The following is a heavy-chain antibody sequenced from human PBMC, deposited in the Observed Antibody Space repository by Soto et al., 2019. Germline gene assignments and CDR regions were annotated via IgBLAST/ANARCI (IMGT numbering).Heavy chain of an antibody. Sequence: GGSLRLSCAASGFTFSSYAMSWVRQAPGKGLEWVSAISGSGGSTYYADSVKGRFTISRDNSKNTLYLQMNSLRAEDTAVYYCAKPPSGVVGNLYYFDYWGQGTLVTVSS. CDR2: ISGSGGST. J-gene: IGHJ4*02. CDR3: AKPPSGVVGNLYYFDY. V-gene: IGHV3-23*01. D-gene: IGHD3-3*01. CDR1: GFTFSSYA.